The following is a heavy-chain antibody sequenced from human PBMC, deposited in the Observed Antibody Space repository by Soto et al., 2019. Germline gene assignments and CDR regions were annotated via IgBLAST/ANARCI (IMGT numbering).Heavy chain of an antibody. J-gene: IGHJ4*02. V-gene: IGHV1-24*01. CDR3: ATLYSSSWSKPVDY. D-gene: IGHD6-13*01. CDR2: FDPEDGET. Sequence: MHWVRQAPGKGLEWMGGFDPEDGETIYAQKFQGRVTMTEDTSTDTAYMELSSLRSEDTAVYYCATLYSSSWSKPVDYWGQGTLVTVPS.